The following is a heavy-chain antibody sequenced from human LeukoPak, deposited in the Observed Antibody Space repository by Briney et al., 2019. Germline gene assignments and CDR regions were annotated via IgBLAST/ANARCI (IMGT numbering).Heavy chain of an antibody. D-gene: IGHD3-10*01. J-gene: IGHJ4*02. CDR2: ISYDGSNK. CDR3: ARDGSGSGSIDY. V-gene: IGHV3-30*04. Sequence: GGSLRLSCAASGFNFSSYAMPWVRQAPGKGLEWVAVISYDGSNKYYADSVKGRFTISRDNSKNTLYLQMNSLRAEDTAVYYCARDGSGSGSIDYWGQGTLVTVSS. CDR1: GFNFSSYA.